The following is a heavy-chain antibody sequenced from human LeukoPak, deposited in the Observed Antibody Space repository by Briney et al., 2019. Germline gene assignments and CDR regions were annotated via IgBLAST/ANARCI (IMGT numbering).Heavy chain of an antibody. CDR3: ARAATVTLYYYYGMDV. CDR2: INPSGGST. D-gene: IGHD4-17*01. V-gene: IGHV1-46*01. Sequence: ASVKVSCKASGYTFTSYYMHWVRQAPGQGLEWMGIINPSGGSTSYAQKFQGRVTMTRDTSTSTVYMELSSLRSEDTAVYYCARAATVTLYYYYGMDVWGQGTTVTVSS. J-gene: IGHJ6*02. CDR1: GYTFTSYY.